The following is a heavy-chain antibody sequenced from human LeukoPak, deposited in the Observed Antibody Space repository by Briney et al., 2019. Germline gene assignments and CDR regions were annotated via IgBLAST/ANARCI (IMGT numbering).Heavy chain of an antibody. D-gene: IGHD2-21*02. J-gene: IGHJ4*02. CDR2: VSYSGYT. V-gene: IGHV4-39*01. CDR3: VRHRAYCDGDCYSQYFDY. Sequence: SETLSLTCTVSGGSISSGSYYWGWIRQPPGKGLEWVGRVSYSGYTNYNPSLKSRFTMSVETSKNQFSLRLRSVTAADTAVFYCVRHRAYCDGDCYSQYFDYWGQGTLVAVSS. CDR1: GGSISSGSYY.